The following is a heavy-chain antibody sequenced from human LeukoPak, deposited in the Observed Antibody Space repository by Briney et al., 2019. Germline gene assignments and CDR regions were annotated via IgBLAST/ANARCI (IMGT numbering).Heavy chain of an antibody. CDR1: GFTSDDYG. Sequence: GGSLRLSCAASGFTSDDYGTSWVRQGPGKGLEWVSGINWNGGNTGYADSVKGRFTIFRDNAKNSLYLEMDSLRVEDTALYYCARTSDGNWFDPWGQGTLVTVSS. CDR3: ARTSDGNWFDP. V-gene: IGHV3-20*04. D-gene: IGHD1-26*01. J-gene: IGHJ5*02. CDR2: INWNGGNT.